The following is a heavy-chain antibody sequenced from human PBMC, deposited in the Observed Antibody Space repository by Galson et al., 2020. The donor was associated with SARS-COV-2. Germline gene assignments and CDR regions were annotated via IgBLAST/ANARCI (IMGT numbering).Heavy chain of an antibody. CDR2: IYYSGST. V-gene: IGHV4-39*01. CDR3: ARQLWFPAEKYYFDY. CDR1: GGSISSSSYY. D-gene: IGHD3-10*01. J-gene: IGHJ4*02. Sequence: SQTLSLTCTVSGGSISSSSYYWGWIRQPPGKGLEWIGSIYYSGSTYYNPSLKSRVTISVDTSKNQFSLKLSSVTAADTAVYYCARQLWFPAEKYYFDYWGQGTLVTVSS.